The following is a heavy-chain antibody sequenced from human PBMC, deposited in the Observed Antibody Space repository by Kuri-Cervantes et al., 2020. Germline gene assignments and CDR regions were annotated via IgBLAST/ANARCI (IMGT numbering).Heavy chain of an antibody. D-gene: IGHD3-10*01. CDR1: GFTFSSYG. CDR2: IWYDGSNT. V-gene: IGHV3-33*01. Sequence: GGSLRLSCAASGFTFSSYGMHWVRQAPGKGLEWVAVIWYDGSNTYYADSVKGRFTISRDNAKNSLYLQMNSLRAEDTAVYYCARDTLLWFRELLYDYWGQGTLVTVSS. J-gene: IGHJ4*02. CDR3: ARDTLLWFRELLYDY.